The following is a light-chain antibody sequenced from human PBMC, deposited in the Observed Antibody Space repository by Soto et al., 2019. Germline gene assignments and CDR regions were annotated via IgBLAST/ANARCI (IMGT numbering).Light chain of an antibody. J-gene: IGKJ3*01. Sequence: EIVMTQSPATLSVSPGERATLSCRASQSISSNLAWYQQRPGQATRFLVYGASTRATGIPARFSGSGPGTEFTLTISSLQSEYFAVFYCQQYDSWPPLFTFGPGTKVDLK. CDR2: GAS. CDR3: QQYDSWPPLFT. CDR1: QSISSN. V-gene: IGKV3-15*01.